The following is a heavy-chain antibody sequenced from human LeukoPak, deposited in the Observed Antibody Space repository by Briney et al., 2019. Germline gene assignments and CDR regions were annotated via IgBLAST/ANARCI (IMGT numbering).Heavy chain of an antibody. CDR1: GGTFSSYA. CDR3: ARGSIVVVPAASHYYYYMDV. D-gene: IGHD2-2*01. V-gene: IGHV1-69*13. J-gene: IGHJ6*03. CDR2: IIPIFGTA. Sequence: SAKVSCKASGGTFSSYAISWVRQAPGQGLEWMGGIIPIFGTANYAQKFRGRVTITADESTSTAYMELSSLRSEDTAVYYCARGSIVVVPAASHYYYYMDVWGKGTTVTVSS.